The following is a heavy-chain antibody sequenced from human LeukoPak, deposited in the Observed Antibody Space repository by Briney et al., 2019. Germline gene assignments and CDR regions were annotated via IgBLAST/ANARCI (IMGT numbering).Heavy chain of an antibody. J-gene: IGHJ4*02. V-gene: IGHV3-33*01. CDR3: ARGTGEYDSSGYLDY. CDR2: IWYAGSNK. D-gene: IGHD3-22*01. CDR1: GFTFSDYG. Sequence: PGRSLRLSCAASGFTFSDYGMHWVRQAPGKGLEWVTVIWYAGSNKYYADSVKGRFTISRDNSKNTLYLQMNSQRAEDTAVYYCARGTGEYDSSGYLDYWGQGTLVTVSS.